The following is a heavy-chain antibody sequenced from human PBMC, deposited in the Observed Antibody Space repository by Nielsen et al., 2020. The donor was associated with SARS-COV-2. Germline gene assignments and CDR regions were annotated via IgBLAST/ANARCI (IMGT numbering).Heavy chain of an antibody. CDR3: AINWNLDY. J-gene: IGHJ4*02. D-gene: IGHD1-20*01. CDR1: GFTFSSYA. V-gene: IGHV3-23*01. CDR2: ISASAGT. Sequence: GESLKISCAVSGFTFSSYAMSWVRQAPGKGLEWVSSISASAGTFYADSVKGQFIISRDNSKNTLYLQMNSLRAEDTAVYYCAINWNLDYWGQGTLVTVSS.